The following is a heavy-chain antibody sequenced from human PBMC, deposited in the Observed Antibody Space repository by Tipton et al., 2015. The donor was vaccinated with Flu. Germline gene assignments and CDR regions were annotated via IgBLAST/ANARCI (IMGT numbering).Heavy chain of an antibody. D-gene: IGHD6-13*01. CDR2: IYYSGST. V-gene: IGHV4-59*01. J-gene: IGHJ6*02. CDR1: GGSISSYY. CDR3: ARVNGGYSSSYTSGYYYYGMDV. Sequence: TLSLTCTVSGGSISSYYWSWLRQPPGKGLEWIGYIYYSGSTNYNPSLKSRVTISVDTSKNQFSRKLSSVTAADTAVYYCARVNGGYSSSYTSGYYYYGMDVWGQGTTVNVSS.